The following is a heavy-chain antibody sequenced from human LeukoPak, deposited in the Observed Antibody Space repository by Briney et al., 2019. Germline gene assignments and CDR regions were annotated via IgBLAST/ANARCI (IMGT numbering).Heavy chain of an antibody. D-gene: IGHD2-8*01. Sequence: GGSLRLSCVASGFTFTTYSMNWVRLAPGKGLEWVASISTTGDFIHYADSVKGRFTISRDNAKNSLYLQMNSLTAEDTAIYYCAGRDCTNGLCQFDYWGQGTLVTVSS. J-gene: IGHJ4*02. CDR1: GFTFTTYS. CDR2: ISTTGDFI. CDR3: AGRDCTNGLCQFDY. V-gene: IGHV3-21*01.